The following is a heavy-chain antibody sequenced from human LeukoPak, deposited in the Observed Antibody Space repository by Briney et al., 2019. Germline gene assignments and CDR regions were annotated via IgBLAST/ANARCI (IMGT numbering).Heavy chain of an antibody. CDR3: AKGLTYWFDP. J-gene: IGHJ5*02. V-gene: IGHV3-23*01. Sequence: PGGSLRLPCAASGFTFSSYAMSWVRQAPGKGPEWVSAISGSGGSTYYADSVKGRFTISRDNSKNTLYLQMNSLRAEDTAVYYCAKGLTYWFDPWGQGTLVTVSS. CDR2: ISGSGGST. CDR1: GFTFSSYA.